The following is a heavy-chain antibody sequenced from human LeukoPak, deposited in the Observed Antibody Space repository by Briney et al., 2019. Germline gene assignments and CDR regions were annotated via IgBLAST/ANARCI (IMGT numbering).Heavy chain of an antibody. Sequence: GGSLRLSCAASGFTFSHAWMSWVRQAPGKGLEWVGRIKSKAAGGTTDYAAPVKGRFTISRVDSKNTLFLQMNSLKTEDSAVYYCTVDLPGLWSDYFDYWGHGTLVTVSS. D-gene: IGHD5-18*01. J-gene: IGHJ4*01. CDR1: GFTFSHAW. CDR2: IKSKAAGGTT. V-gene: IGHV3-15*01. CDR3: TVDLPGLWSDYFDY.